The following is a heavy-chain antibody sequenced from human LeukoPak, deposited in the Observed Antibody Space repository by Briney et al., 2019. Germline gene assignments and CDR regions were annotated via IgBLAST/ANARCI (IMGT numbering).Heavy chain of an antibody. Sequence: SETLSLTCAVYGGSFSGYYWSWIRQPPGKGLEWIGEINHSGSTNYNPSLKSRVTMSVDTSKNQFSLKLSSVTAADTAVYYCARDFDSSWYYFDYWGQGTLVTVSS. D-gene: IGHD6-13*01. CDR2: INHSGST. CDR1: GGSFSGYY. J-gene: IGHJ4*02. CDR3: ARDFDSSWYYFDY. V-gene: IGHV4-34*01.